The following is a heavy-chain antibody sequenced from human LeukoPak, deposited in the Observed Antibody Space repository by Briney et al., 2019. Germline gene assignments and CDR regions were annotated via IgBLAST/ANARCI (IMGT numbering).Heavy chain of an antibody. V-gene: IGHV1-69*04. J-gene: IGHJ4*02. CDR1: GGTFSSYA. D-gene: IGHD2-2*01. Sequence: ASVKASCKASGGTFSSYAISWVRQAPGQGLEWMGRIIPILGIANYAQKFQGRVTITADKSTSTAYMELSSLRSEDTAVYYCARDTQDIVVVPADYWGQGTLVTVSS. CDR2: IIPILGIA. CDR3: ARDTQDIVVVPADY.